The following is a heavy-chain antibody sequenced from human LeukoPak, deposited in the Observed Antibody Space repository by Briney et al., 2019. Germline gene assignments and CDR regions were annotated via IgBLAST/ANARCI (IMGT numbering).Heavy chain of an antibody. Sequence: SGGSLRLSCTTSGFTFSSYALSWVRQAPGKGLVWVSRINSDGSTTNYADSVKGRFTISRDNAKNTVHLQINSLGAEDTAVYYCARNGAYCSGGSCHDAAFDIWGQGTMVTVFS. CDR2: INSDGSTT. J-gene: IGHJ3*02. CDR3: ARNGAYCSGGSCHDAAFDI. D-gene: IGHD2-15*01. V-gene: IGHV3-74*01. CDR1: GFTFSSYA.